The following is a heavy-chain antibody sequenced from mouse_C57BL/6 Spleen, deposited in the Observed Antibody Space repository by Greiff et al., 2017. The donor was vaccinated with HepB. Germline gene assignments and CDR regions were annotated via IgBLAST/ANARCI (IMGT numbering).Heavy chain of an antibody. CDR2: IHPNSGST. V-gene: IGHV1-64*01. CDR1: GYTFTSYW. J-gene: IGHJ2*01. CDR3: ARKGDLLPFDY. Sequence: QVQLQQSGAELVKPGASVKLSCKASGYTFTSYWMHWVKQRPGQGLEWIGMIHPNSGSTNYNEKFKSKATLTVDKSSSTAYMQLSSLTSEDSAVYYCARKGDLLPFDYWGQGTTLTVSS. D-gene: IGHD1-1*01.